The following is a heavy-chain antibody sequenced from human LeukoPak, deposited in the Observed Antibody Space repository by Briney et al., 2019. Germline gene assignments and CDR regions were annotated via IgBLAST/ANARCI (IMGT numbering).Heavy chain of an antibody. Sequence: SETLSLTCAVYGGSFSGYYWSWIRQPPGKGLEWIGEINHSGSTNYNPSLKSRVTISVDTSKNQFSLKLSSVTAADTAVYYCARVPGSSGWPPYYYYMDVWGKGTTVTVSS. D-gene: IGHD6-19*01. CDR1: GGSFSGYY. J-gene: IGHJ6*03. V-gene: IGHV4-34*01. CDR2: INHSGST. CDR3: ARVPGSSGWPPYYYYMDV.